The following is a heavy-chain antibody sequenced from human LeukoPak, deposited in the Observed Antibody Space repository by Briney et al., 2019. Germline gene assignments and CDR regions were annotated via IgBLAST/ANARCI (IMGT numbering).Heavy chain of an antibody. CDR2: IYSGGST. Sequence: GGSLRLSCAASGFTVSSNYMSWVRQAPGKGLEWVSVIYSGGSTYYADSVKGRFTISRDNSKNTLYLQMNSLRAEDTAVYYCARVDREWLRAVDYWGQGTLVTVSS. V-gene: IGHV3-66*01. CDR1: GFTVSSNY. J-gene: IGHJ4*02. D-gene: IGHD5-12*01. CDR3: ARVDREWLRAVDY.